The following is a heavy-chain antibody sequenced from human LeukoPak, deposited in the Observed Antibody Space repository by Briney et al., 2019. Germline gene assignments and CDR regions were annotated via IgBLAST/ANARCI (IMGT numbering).Heavy chain of an antibody. CDR1: GFTFGSYG. D-gene: IGHD3-22*01. CDR2: IWFDGNTK. J-gene: IGHJ4*02. V-gene: IGHV3-33*01. Sequence: GGSLRLSCAASGFTFGSYGMHWVRQAPGKGLDWVAAIWFDGNTKYYADSVKGRFTISRDNSENTLYLQMSRLRVEDTAVYYCARDGEDDSSGHYKPFDYWGQGTLVTVSS. CDR3: ARDGEDDSSGHYKPFDY.